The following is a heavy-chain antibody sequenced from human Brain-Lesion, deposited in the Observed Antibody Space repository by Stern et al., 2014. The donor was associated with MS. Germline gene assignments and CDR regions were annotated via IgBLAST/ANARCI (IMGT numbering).Heavy chain of an antibody. CDR3: ATLSPGAGGNYYRHFDY. J-gene: IGHJ4*02. Sequence: VQLVESEAEVKKPGASVKVSCKVSGYTLTELSMHWVRQAPSKGLEWMGGFDPEDGETIYAQKFQGRVTMTEDTSTDTAYMELSSLRSEDTAVYYCATLSPGAGGNYYRHFDYWGQGTLVTVSS. CDR1: GYTLTELS. D-gene: IGHD1-26*01. V-gene: IGHV1-24*01. CDR2: FDPEDGET.